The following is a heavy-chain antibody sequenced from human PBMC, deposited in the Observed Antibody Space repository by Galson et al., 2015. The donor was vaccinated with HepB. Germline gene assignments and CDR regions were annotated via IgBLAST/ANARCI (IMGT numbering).Heavy chain of an antibody. CDR1: GGSVTNYY. CDR2: IFHSGVT. CDR3: ARTQLQLPSNPFFDP. Sequence: SETLSLTCTVSGGSVTNYYWGWIRQPPGQGLEWIGNIFHSGVTNFNPSLKSRVTISLDKSNNQFTLNLTSVTAADSATYYCARTQLQLPSNPFFDPWGQGILVTVSS. J-gene: IGHJ5*02. V-gene: IGHV4-59*02. D-gene: IGHD2-21*01.